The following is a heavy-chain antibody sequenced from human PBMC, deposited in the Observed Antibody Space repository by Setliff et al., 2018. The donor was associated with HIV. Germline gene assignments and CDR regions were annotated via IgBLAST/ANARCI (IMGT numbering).Heavy chain of an antibody. D-gene: IGHD5-12*01. Sequence: ASVKVSCKASGYIFTGYYMHWVRQAPGQGLEWIGRINPKSGVADYLKKFQGRVTMTTDTSTNTAHMELIRPRFDDTAVYYCARAHFLVAMTRNWFDPWGQGTLVTVSS. CDR3: ARAHFLVAMTRNWFDP. CDR2: INPKSGVA. J-gene: IGHJ5*02. CDR1: GYIFTGYY. V-gene: IGHV1-2*06.